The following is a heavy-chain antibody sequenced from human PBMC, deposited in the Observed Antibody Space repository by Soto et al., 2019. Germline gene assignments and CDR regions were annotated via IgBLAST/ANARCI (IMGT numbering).Heavy chain of an antibody. D-gene: IGHD3-10*01. J-gene: IGHJ3*02. Sequence: HPGGSLRLSCAASGFSFSTYNMNWVRQAPGKGLEWVSYTSSTSKTIYYADSVKGRFTISRDNAKNSLHLQMNSLRVEDTAVYYCARDSYSYESGRADDVFDIWGQGTMVTVSS. CDR1: GFSFSTYN. V-gene: IGHV3-48*01. CDR3: ARDSYSYESGRADDVFDI. CDR2: TSSTSKTI.